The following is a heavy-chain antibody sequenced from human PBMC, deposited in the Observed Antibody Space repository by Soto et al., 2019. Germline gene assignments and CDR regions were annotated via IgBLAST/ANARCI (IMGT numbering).Heavy chain of an antibody. Sequence: GGSLRLSCAASGFTFSSYAMSWVRQAPGKGLEWVSAISGSGGSTYYADSVKGRFTISRDNSKNTLYLQMNSLRAEDTAVYYCAKDLGRYIWSGPPRGMDVWGQGTTVTVSS. CDR2: ISGSGGST. CDR3: AKDLGRYIWSGPPRGMDV. CDR1: GFTFSSYA. J-gene: IGHJ6*02. D-gene: IGHD3-3*01. V-gene: IGHV3-23*01.